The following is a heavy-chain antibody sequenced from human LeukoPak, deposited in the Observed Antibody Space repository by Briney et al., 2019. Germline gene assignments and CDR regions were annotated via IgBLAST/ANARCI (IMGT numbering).Heavy chain of an antibody. V-gene: IGHV4-34*01. CDR1: GGSFSGYY. CDR2: INHSGST. D-gene: IGHD6-6*01. Sequence: SETLSLTCAVYGGSFSGYYWSWIRQPPGKGLEWIGEINHSGSTNYNPSLKSRVTISVDTSKSQFSLKLSSVTAADTAVYYCASLTGIEARMGVDYWGQGTLVTVSS. J-gene: IGHJ4*02. CDR3: ASLTGIEARMGVDY.